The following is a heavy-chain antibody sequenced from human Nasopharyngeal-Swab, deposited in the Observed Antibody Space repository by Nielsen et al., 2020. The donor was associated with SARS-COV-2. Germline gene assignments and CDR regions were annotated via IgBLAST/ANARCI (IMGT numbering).Heavy chain of an antibody. V-gene: IGHV4-59*01. Sequence: SETLSLTCSASGGSISSYYWSWIRQRPGKGLEWLGYVCYSGTTNYNPSLKSRVSISVDTSRNHFSLKLRSMTAADTAVYYCARSGYSYGLPVGYFGHWGQGILVTVSS. D-gene: IGHD5-18*01. CDR1: GGSISSYY. J-gene: IGHJ4*02. CDR3: ARSGYSYGLPVGYFGH. CDR2: VCYSGTT.